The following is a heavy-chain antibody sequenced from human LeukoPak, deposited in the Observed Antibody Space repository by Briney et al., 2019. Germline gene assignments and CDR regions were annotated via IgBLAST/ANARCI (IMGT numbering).Heavy chain of an antibody. D-gene: IGHD2-8*01. CDR3: ARHKYASHFDY. V-gene: IGHV4-59*08. J-gene: IGHJ4*02. CDR1: GGSISSYY. Sequence: SETLSLTCTVSGGSISSYYWSWIRQPPGKGPEWIGYIYYSGSTNYNPPLKSRVTISVDTSKNQFSLKLSSVTAADTAVYYCARHKYASHFDYWGQGTLVTVSS. CDR2: IYYSGST.